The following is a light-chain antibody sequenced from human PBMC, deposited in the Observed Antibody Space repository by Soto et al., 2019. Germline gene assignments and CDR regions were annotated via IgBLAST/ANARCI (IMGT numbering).Light chain of an antibody. J-gene: IGLJ2*01. CDR3: GSYTTSGSVV. V-gene: IGLV2-14*03. Sequence: QSALTQPASVSGSPGQSIAISCTGTSSDVGAYDYVSWYQQHPGKAPKVIISDVYNRPSGFSNRFSGSKSGNTASLTISGLQAEDEADYYCGSYTTSGSVVFGGGTKLTV. CDR1: SSDVGAYDY. CDR2: DVY.